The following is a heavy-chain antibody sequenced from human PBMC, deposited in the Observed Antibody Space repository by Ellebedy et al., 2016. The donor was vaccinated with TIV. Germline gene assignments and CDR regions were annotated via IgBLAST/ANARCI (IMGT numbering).Heavy chain of an antibody. CDR3: ARVGSSSLLSYYGMDV. D-gene: IGHD6-6*01. CDR2: IYSGGGT. CDR1: GFTVSSNF. V-gene: IGHV3-53*01. Sequence: GESLKISCAASGFTVSSNFMSWVRQAPGKGLEWVSVIYSGGGTYYADSVKGRFTISRDNSKNSLYLQMNSLRDEDTAVYYCARVGSSSLLSYYGMDVWGQGTTVTVSS. J-gene: IGHJ6*02.